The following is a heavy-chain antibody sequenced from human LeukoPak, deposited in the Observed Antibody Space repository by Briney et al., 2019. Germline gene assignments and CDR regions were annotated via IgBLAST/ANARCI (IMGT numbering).Heavy chain of an antibody. D-gene: IGHD2-2*01. V-gene: IGHV1-3*01. J-gene: IGHJ5*02. CDR2: INAGNVNT. CDR1: GYTFTSYA. Sequence: ASVKVSCKASGYTFTSYAMHWVRQAPGQRLEWMGWINAGNVNTKYSQKFQGRVTITRDTSASTAYMELSSLRSEDTAVYYCAREVTYCSSTSCLTFDPWGQGTLVTVSS. CDR3: AREVTYCSSTSCLTFDP.